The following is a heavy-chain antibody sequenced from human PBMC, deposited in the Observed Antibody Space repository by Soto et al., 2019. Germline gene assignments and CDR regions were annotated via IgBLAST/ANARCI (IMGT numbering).Heavy chain of an antibody. CDR1: GFTFSSYA. V-gene: IGHV3-30-3*01. CDR3: ARFGYSRAYYGMDV. Sequence: GGSLRLSCAASGFTFSSYAMHWVRQAPGKGLEWVAVISYDGSNKYYADSVKGRFTISRDNAKNSLYLQMNSLRAEDTAVYYCARFGYSRAYYGMDVWGQGTTVTV. CDR2: ISYDGSNK. D-gene: IGHD6-13*01. J-gene: IGHJ6*02.